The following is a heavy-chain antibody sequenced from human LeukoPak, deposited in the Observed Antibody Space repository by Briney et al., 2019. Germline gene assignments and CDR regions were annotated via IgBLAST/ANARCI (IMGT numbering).Heavy chain of an antibody. Sequence: SVKVSCKASGGTFSSYAISWVRQAPGQGLEWMGWIIPIFGTANYAQKFQGRVTITTDESTSTAYMELSSLRSEDTAVYYCAKGHPKLRYFDWLFNYWGQGTLVTVSS. J-gene: IGHJ4*02. CDR1: GGTFSSYA. CDR3: AKGHPKLRYFDWLFNY. D-gene: IGHD3-9*01. CDR2: IIPIFGTA. V-gene: IGHV1-69*05.